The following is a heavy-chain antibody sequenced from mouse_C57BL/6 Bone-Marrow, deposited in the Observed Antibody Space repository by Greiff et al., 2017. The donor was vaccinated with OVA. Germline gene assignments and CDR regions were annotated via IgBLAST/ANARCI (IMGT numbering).Heavy chain of an antibody. D-gene: IGHD2-1*01. Sequence: EVQLQQSGPELVKPGASVKISCKASGYSFTDYNMNWVKQSNGKSLEWIGVINPNYGTTSYNQKFKGKATLTVDQSSSTAYMQLNSLTSEDSAVYYCASWTLYGNYWYFDVWGTGTTVTGSS. V-gene: IGHV1-39*01. CDR1: GYSFTDYN. J-gene: IGHJ1*03. CDR2: INPNYGTT. CDR3: ASWTLYGNYWYFDV.